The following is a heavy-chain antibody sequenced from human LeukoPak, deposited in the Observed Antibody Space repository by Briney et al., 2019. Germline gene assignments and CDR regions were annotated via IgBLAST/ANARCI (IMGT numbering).Heavy chain of an antibody. CDR3: VAQPTADSSGYYYFDY. D-gene: IGHD3-22*01. J-gene: IGHJ4*02. CDR1: GFTFSSYA. V-gene: IGHV3-30*04. Sequence: GGSLRLSCAASGFTFSSYAMHWVRQAPGKGLEWVAVISYDGSNKYYADSVKGRFTISRDNSKNTLYLQMNSLRAEDTAVYYCVAQPTADSSGYYYFDYWGQGTLVTVPS. CDR2: ISYDGSNK.